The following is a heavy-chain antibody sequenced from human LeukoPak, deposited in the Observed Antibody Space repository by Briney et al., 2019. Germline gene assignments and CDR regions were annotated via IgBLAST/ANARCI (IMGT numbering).Heavy chain of an antibody. CDR1: GFTFSSYG. Sequence: GGSLRLSCAASGFTFSSYGMHWVRQAPGKGLEWVSSISSSSSYIYYADSVKGRFTISRDNAKNSLYLQMNSLRAEDTAVYYCARGSPGRFDPWGQGTLVTVSS. J-gene: IGHJ5*02. V-gene: IGHV3-21*01. CDR2: ISSSSSYI. D-gene: IGHD1-14*01. CDR3: ARGSPGRFDP.